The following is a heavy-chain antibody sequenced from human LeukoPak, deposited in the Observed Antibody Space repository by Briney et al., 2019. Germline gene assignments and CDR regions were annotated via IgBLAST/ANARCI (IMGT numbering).Heavy chain of an antibody. Sequence: SETLSLTCAVYGGSFSGYYWSWIRQPPGKGLEWIGEINHSGSTNYNPSLKSRVTISVDTSKNQFSLKLSSVTAADTAVYYCARGRGDGYKIDYWGQGTLVTVSS. CDR2: INHSGST. CDR1: GGSFSGYY. J-gene: IGHJ4*02. D-gene: IGHD5-24*01. CDR3: ARGRGDGYKIDY. V-gene: IGHV4-34*01.